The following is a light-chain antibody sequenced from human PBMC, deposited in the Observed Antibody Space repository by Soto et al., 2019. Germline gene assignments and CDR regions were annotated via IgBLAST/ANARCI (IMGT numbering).Light chain of an antibody. V-gene: IGKV3-15*01. CDR1: QSVGNS. J-gene: IGKJ2*03. CDR3: LQYIFSRPYS. CDR2: DTY. Sequence: EIVMTQSPATPSLSPGERATLSCRASQSVGNSLAWYQLKPGQVPRLLIFDTYTRATGTPARFSGSGSGAEFTLTISSLQSEDFAMYYCLQYIFSRPYSFGQGTKLEIK.